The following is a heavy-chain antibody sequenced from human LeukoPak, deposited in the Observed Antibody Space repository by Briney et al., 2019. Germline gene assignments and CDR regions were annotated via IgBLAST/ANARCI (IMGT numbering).Heavy chain of an antibody. CDR2: ISAYNGNT. V-gene: IGHV1-18*01. CDR1: GYTSTSYG. D-gene: IGHD1-26*01. Sequence: GASVTVSCKASGYTSTSYGIGWVRQAPGQGLEWMGWISAYNGNTNYAQKLQGRVTMTTDTSTSTDYMELRSLRSDDTAVCYCARVHPQGWELLDYWGQGTLVTVSS. J-gene: IGHJ4*02. CDR3: ARVHPQGWELLDY.